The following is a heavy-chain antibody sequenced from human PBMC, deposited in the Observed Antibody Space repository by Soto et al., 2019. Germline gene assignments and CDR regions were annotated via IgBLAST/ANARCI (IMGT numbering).Heavy chain of an antibody. D-gene: IGHD2-2*01. J-gene: IGHJ5*02. CDR2: INPDAGAT. CDR1: AYSFTTYH. Sequence: QVQLVQSGAEVKKPGASVTVSCKASAYSFTTYHIHWVRQAPGQGLEWMGLINPDAGATNYAQRFQGRLRLTRDTSTSTVYMELRSLRFDDTAVYYCARGDIVLVPASEGNWFDAWGQGTLVTVSS. CDR3: ARGDIVLVPASEGNWFDA. V-gene: IGHV1-46*01.